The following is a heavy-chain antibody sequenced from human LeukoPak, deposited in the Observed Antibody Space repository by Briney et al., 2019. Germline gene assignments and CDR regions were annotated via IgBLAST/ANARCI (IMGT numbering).Heavy chain of an antibody. CDR2: MNPNSGNT. V-gene: IGHV1-8*01. J-gene: IGHJ3*01. D-gene: IGHD3-10*01. CDR3: ERVVIDYYASGSPTV. CDR1: GYTFTSYD. Sequence: ASVKVSCKASGYTFTSYDINWVRQATGQGLEWMGWMNPNSGNTGYAQKFQGRVTMTRNTSISTAYMELSSLRSEDTAVYYCERVVIDYYASGSPTVWGQGRMVTVSS.